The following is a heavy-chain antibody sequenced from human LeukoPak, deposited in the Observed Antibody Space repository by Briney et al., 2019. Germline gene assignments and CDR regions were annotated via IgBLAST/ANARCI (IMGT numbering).Heavy chain of an antibody. D-gene: IGHD6-13*01. CDR3: ARDRPDDSSSWGGLGY. Sequence: ASVKVSCKASGYTFTSYGISWVRQAPGQGLEWMGWISAYNGNTYYAQKLQGRVTMTRDTSTSTVYMELSSLRSEDTAVYYCARDRPDDSSSWGGLGYWGQGTLVTVSS. CDR1: GYTFTSYG. V-gene: IGHV1-18*01. CDR2: ISAYNGNT. J-gene: IGHJ4*02.